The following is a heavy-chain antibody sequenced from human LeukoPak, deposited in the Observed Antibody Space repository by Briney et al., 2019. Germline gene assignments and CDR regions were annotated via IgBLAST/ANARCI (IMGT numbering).Heavy chain of an antibody. D-gene: IGHD2-2*01. J-gene: IGHJ4*02. CDR2: MNPNSGGT. Sequence: ASVKVSCKASGYTFTDYYVHWVRQAPGQGLEWMGWMNPNSGGTNYAQRFQGRVTMTRDTSISTAHMELTRLRFDDTAVFYCATSRGGTSFDYWGQGTLVTVSS. CDR3: ATSRGGTSFDY. CDR1: GYTFTDYY. V-gene: IGHV1-2*02.